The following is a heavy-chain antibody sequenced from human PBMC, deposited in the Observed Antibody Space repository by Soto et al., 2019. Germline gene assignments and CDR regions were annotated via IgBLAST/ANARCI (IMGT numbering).Heavy chain of an antibody. CDR1: GGTFSSYA. CDR2: TIPIFGTA. Sequence: GASVKVSCKASGGTFSSYAISWVRQAPGQGLEWMGGTIPIFGTANYAQKFQGRVTITADESTSTAYMELSSLRSEDTAVYYCAREDYDSSGYPTYYYYYGMDVWGQGTTVTVSS. J-gene: IGHJ6*02. V-gene: IGHV1-69*13. CDR3: AREDYDSSGYPTYYYYYGMDV. D-gene: IGHD3-22*01.